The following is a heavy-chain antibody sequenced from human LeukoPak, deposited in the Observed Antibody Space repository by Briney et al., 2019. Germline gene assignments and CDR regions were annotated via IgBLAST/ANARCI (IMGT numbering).Heavy chain of an antibody. CDR2: INGDGSIT. Sequence: GESLKISCAASGFTFRSSWMHWVRQAPGKGLMWMSRINGDGSITSSADSVKGRFINSRDNAKNTLYLQMNSLRAEDTAIYFCRRGHVDLIDHWGRVTLVTVSS. V-gene: IGHV3-74*01. D-gene: IGHD5-24*01. CDR1: GFTFRSSW. CDR3: RRGHVDLIDH. J-gene: IGHJ4*02.